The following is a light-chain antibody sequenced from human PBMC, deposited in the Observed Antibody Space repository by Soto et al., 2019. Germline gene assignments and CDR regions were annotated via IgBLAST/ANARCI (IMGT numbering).Light chain of an antibody. CDR1: VLAKKH. V-gene: IGLV3-27*01. CDR3: YSTADNNWV. Sequence: SYELTQSSSVSVSQGQTARITCSGDVLAKKHARWLQQKPGQAPVVLLYKDSERPPGIPERFSGSSSGTTVTLTISGAQVDDEADYYCYSTADNNWVFGGGTKLTVL. CDR2: KDS. J-gene: IGLJ3*02.